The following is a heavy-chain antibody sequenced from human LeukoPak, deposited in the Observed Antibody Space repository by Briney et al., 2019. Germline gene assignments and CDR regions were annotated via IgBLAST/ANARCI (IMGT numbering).Heavy chain of an antibody. CDR3: ARDPPYSSVASRFDY. J-gene: IGHJ4*02. CDR2: INPSGGST. D-gene: IGHD6-19*01. CDR1: GYTFTNYC. V-gene: IGHV1-46*01. Sequence: ASVKVSFKASGYTFTNYCTAWRRQAPGQGLEWMGIINPSGGSTSYAQKFQGRVTMTTDTSTSTVYMELSSLKSEDTAVYYCARDPPYSSVASRFDYWGQGTLVTVSS.